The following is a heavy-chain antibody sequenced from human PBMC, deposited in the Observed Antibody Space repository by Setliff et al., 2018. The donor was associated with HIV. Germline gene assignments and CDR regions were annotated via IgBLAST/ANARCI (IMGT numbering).Heavy chain of an antibody. J-gene: IGHJ4*02. CDR1: GYTFTSYG. D-gene: IGHD5-12*01. CDR2: ISAYNGNT. CDR3: ARDPGWLQTLYYFDS. Sequence: ASVKVSCKASGYTFTSYGISWVRQAPGQGLEWMGWISAYNGNTNYAQKLQGRVTMTTDTSTSTAYMELRSLRSDDTAVYYCARDPGWLQTLYYFDSWGQGTLGTVSS. V-gene: IGHV1-18*01.